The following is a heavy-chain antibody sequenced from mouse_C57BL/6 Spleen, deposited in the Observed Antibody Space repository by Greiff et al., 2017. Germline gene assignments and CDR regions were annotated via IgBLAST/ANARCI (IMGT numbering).Heavy chain of an antibody. CDR2: INYDGSST. V-gene: IGHV5-16*01. Sequence: EVMLVEPEGGLVQPGRSMKLSCTASGFTFSDYYMAWVRQVPEKGLEWVANINYDGSSTYYLDSLKSRFIISRDNAKNILYLQMSSLKSEDTATYYCARDRYYYGSSYGFAYWGQGTLVTVSA. D-gene: IGHD1-1*01. CDR3: ARDRYYYGSSYGFAY. CDR1: GFTFSDYY. J-gene: IGHJ3*01.